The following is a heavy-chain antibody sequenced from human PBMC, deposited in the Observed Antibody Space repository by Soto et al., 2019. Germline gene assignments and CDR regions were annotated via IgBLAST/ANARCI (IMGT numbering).Heavy chain of an antibody. CDR3: ASTYYDFWSGSSQIDY. D-gene: IGHD3-3*01. J-gene: IGHJ4*02. Sequence: SETLSLTCAVYGGSFSGYYWSWIRQPPGKGLEWIGEINHSGSTNYNPSLKSRVTISVDTSKNQFSLKLSSVTAADTAVYYCASTYYDFWSGSSQIDYWCQGTLVTVSS. CDR1: GGSFSGYY. CDR2: INHSGST. V-gene: IGHV4-34*01.